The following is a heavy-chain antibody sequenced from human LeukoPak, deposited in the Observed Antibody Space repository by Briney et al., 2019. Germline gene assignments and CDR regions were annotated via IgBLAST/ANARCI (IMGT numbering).Heavy chain of an antibody. Sequence: PPETLSLTCAVSGGSISSSNWWSWVRQPPGKGLEWIGEIYHSGSTNYNPSLKSRVTISVDTSKNQFSLKLSSVTAADTAVYFCARGPYSYDSSGAFDIWGQGTMVTVSS. CDR3: ARGPYSYDSSGAFDI. CDR1: GGSISSSNW. V-gene: IGHV4-4*01. CDR2: IYHSGST. D-gene: IGHD3-22*01. J-gene: IGHJ3*02.